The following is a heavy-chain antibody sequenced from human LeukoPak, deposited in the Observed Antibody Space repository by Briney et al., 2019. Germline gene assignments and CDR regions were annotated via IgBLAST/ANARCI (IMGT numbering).Heavy chain of an antibody. CDR3: ARDTRGGGSFD. J-gene: IGHJ4*02. V-gene: IGHV3-7*01. Sequence: GGSLRLSCAASGLTFSSYWMSWVRQAPGKGLEWVANIKQDGSEKYYVDSVKGRFTISRDNAKPSLYLQMSSLRAEDTAVYYCARDTRGGGSFDWGQGTLVTVSS. D-gene: IGHD2-15*01. CDR1: GLTFSSYW. CDR2: IKQDGSEK.